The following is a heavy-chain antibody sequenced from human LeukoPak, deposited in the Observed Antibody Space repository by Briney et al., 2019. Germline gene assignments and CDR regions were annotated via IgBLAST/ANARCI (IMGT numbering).Heavy chain of an antibody. V-gene: IGHV1-2*02. J-gene: IGHJ4*02. Sequence: EASVKVSCKASGYTFTGYYMHWVRQAPGQGLEWMGWINPNSGGTNYAQKFRGRVTMTRDTSISTAYMELSRLRSDDTAVYYCARARGRVVAATPEDYWGQGTLVTVSS. CDR3: ARARGRVVAATPEDY. D-gene: IGHD2-15*01. CDR2: INPNSGGT. CDR1: GYTFTGYY.